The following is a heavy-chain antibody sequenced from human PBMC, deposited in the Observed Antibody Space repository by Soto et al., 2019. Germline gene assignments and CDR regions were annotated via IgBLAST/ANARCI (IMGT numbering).Heavy chain of an antibody. V-gene: IGHV3-23*01. CDR2: ISGSGGST. CDR3: ASPGPVGATVYYYYGMDV. Sequence: GGSLRLSCAASGFTFSSYAMSWVRQAPGKGLEWVSAISGSGGSTYYADSVKGRFTISRDNSKNTLYLQMNSLRAEDTAVYYCASPGPVGATVYYYYGMDVWGQGTTVTVSS. CDR1: GFTFSSYA. J-gene: IGHJ6*02. D-gene: IGHD1-26*01.